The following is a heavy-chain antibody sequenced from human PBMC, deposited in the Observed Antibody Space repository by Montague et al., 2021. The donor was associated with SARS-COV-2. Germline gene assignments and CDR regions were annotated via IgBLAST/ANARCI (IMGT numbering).Heavy chain of an antibody. CDR2: IWYDGSNK. CDR3: ARDGPYDFWSGYYHYYYGMDV. J-gene: IGHJ6*02. Sequence: PRSLSLAASGFTFSSYGMHWVRQAPGKGLEWVAVIWYDGSNKYYADSVKGRFTISRDNSKNTLYLQMNSLRAEDTAVYYCARDGPYDFWSGYYHYYYGMDVWGQGTTVTVSS. CDR1: GFTFSSYG. V-gene: IGHV3-33*01. D-gene: IGHD3-3*01.